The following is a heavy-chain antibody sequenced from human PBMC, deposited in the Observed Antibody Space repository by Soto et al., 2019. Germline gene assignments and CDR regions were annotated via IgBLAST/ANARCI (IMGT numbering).Heavy chain of an antibody. CDR3: ARVSGSGSYYQADY. J-gene: IGHJ4*02. CDR1: GGSISSGGYS. D-gene: IGHD3-10*01. CDR2: IYHSGST. Sequence: SETLSLTCAVSGGSISSGGYSWSWIRQPPGKGLEWIGYIYHSGSTYYNPSLKSRVTISVDRSKNQFSLKLSSVTAADTAVYYCARVSGSGSYYQADYWGQGTLVTVSS. V-gene: IGHV4-30-2*01.